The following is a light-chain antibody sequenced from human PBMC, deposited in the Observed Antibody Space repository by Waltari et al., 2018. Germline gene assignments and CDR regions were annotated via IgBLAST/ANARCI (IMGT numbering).Light chain of an antibody. J-gene: IGLJ2*01. V-gene: IGLV3-1*01. Sequence: SYELTQPPSVSVSPGQTANITCSGHKVEDKYVCWYQQKAGQSPMLVIYQDARRPSGIPDRFSGSNSGNTATLTITGTQSMDEADYYCQAWDTATAIFGGGTRLTVL. CDR3: QAWDTATAI. CDR2: QDA. CDR1: KVEDKY.